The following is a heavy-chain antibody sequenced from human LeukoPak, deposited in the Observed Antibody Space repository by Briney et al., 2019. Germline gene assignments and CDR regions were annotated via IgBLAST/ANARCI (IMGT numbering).Heavy chain of an antibody. CDR3: AREPVIVGVAP. CDR1: GFTLSSYS. J-gene: IGHJ5*02. CDR2: ISSSSSFK. D-gene: IGHD1-26*01. Sequence: GGSLRLSCAASGFTLSSYSMNWVRQAPGKGLEWVSSISSSSSFKYYADSVKGRFTISRDNAKNSLFMQMNSLRAEDTAVYYCAREPVIVGVAPWGQGTLVTVSS. V-gene: IGHV3-21*01.